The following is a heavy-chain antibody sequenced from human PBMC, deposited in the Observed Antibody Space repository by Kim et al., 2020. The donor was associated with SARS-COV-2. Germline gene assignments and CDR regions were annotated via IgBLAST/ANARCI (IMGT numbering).Heavy chain of an antibody. CDR1: ASTFSNAC. J-gene: IGHJ6*02. CDR3: TTDLDYGDYSPYYYYGMDV. CDR2: TKSITERATN. V-gene: IGHV3-15*01. D-gene: IGHD4-17*01. Sequence: LPFSPSASTFSNACPRWVREAHPKGLPWVVPTKSITERATNDDAAPVKGRFTISRDDSKNTLYLQMNSLKTEDTAVYYCTTDLDYGDYSPYYYYGMDVWGQGTTVTVSS.